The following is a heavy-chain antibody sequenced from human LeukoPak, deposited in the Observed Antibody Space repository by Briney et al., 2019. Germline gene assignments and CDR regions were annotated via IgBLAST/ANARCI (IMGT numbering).Heavy chain of an antibody. CDR2: INAGNGNT. V-gene: IGHV1-3*01. Sequence: ASVKVSCKASGYTFTNYGITWVRQAPGQGLEWMGWINAGNGNTTYSQKFQGRVTITRDTSASTAYMELSSLRSEDTAVYYCARDYDYGAVDYWGQGTLVTVSS. D-gene: IGHD4-17*01. CDR1: GYTFTNYG. J-gene: IGHJ4*02. CDR3: ARDYDYGAVDY.